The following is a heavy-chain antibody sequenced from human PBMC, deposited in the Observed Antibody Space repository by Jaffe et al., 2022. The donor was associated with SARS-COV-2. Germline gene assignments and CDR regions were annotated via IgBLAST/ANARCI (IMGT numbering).Heavy chain of an antibody. CDR1: GFTFSSYA. CDR3: AKGPPLPNIVVVPAAMFYFDY. J-gene: IGHJ4*02. CDR2: ISGSGGST. Sequence: EVQLLESGGGLVQPGGSLRLSCAASGFTFSSYAMSWVRQAPGKGLEWVSAISGSGGSTYYADSVKGRFTISRDNSKNTLYLQMNSLRAEDTAVYYCAKGPPLPNIVVVPAAMFYFDYWGQGTLVTVSS. V-gene: IGHV3-23*01. D-gene: IGHD2-2*01.